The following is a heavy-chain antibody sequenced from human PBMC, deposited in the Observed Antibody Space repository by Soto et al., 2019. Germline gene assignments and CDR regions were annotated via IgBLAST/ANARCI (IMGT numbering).Heavy chain of an antibody. Sequence: GESLKISCKGSGYSFTSYWIGWVRQMPGKGLEWMGIIYPGDSDTRYSPSFQGQVTISADKSISTAYLQWSSLKASDTAMYYCARAGYCTNGVCIKYGMDVWGQGTTVTVSS. CDR1: GYSFTSYW. V-gene: IGHV5-51*01. CDR3: ARAGYCTNGVCIKYGMDV. J-gene: IGHJ6*02. CDR2: IYPGDSDT. D-gene: IGHD2-8*01.